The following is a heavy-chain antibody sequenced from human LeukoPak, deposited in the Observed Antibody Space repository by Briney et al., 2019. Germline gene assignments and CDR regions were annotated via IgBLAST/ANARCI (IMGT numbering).Heavy chain of an antibody. CDR2: ISSDGSIT. D-gene: IGHD2-8*02. V-gene: IGHV3-74*01. Sequence: GGSLRLSCVASGFTLSRYWLNWVRQAPGKGLVWVSRISSDGSITSYADSVKGRLTISRDNAKNTLYLQMNSLRAEDTAVYYCARDFWSSLDVWGQGTTVTVSS. J-gene: IGHJ6*02. CDR3: ARDFWSSLDV. CDR1: GFTLSRYW.